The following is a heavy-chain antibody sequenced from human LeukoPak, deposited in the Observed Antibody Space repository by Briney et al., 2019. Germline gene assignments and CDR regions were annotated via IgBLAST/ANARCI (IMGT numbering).Heavy chain of an antibody. CDR1: GGSISSYY. V-gene: IGHV4-4*07. Sequence: NPSETLSLTCTVSGGSISSYYWSWIRQPAGKGLEWIGRIYTSGSTYYNPSLKSRVTISVDTSKNQFSLKLSSVTAADTAVYYCASPVMRYCSGGSCYSLDYWGQGTLVTVSS. CDR2: IYTSGST. CDR3: ASPVMRYCSGGSCYSLDY. D-gene: IGHD2-15*01. J-gene: IGHJ4*02.